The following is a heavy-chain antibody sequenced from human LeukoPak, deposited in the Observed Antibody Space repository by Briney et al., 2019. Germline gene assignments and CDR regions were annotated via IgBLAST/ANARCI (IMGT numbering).Heavy chain of an antibody. CDR2: TRNKANSYTT. Sequence: GGSLRLSCTASGFTFSDYYMSWIRQAPGKGLEWVGRTRNKANSYTTEYAASVKGRFTISRDDSKNSLYLQMNSLKTEDTAVYYCAREGSSSWYGDSFDYWGQGTLVTVSS. V-gene: IGHV3-72*01. CDR1: GFTFSDYY. J-gene: IGHJ4*02. CDR3: AREGSSSWYGDSFDY. D-gene: IGHD6-13*01.